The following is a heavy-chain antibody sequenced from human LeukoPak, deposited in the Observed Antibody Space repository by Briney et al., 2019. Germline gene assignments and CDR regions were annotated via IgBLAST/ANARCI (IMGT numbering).Heavy chain of an antibody. Sequence: SETLSLTCTVSGGSISSSTNYWTWIRQSPGKGLERIGSIYNSGSSYYNPSLNSRVTILVDTSKNQFSLKANSVTAADTAVYYCARGQKYTSGYTVTELGSRYFDYWGQGTLVTVSS. CDR1: GGSISSSTNY. CDR2: IYNSGSS. CDR3: ARGQKYTSGYTVTELGSRYFDY. J-gene: IGHJ4*02. V-gene: IGHV4-39*07. D-gene: IGHD5-18*01.